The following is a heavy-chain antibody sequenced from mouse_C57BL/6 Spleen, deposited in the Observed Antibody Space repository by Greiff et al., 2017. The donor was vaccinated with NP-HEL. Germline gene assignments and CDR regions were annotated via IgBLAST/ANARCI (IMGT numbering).Heavy chain of an antibody. CDR2: IDPSDSYT. J-gene: IGHJ2*01. D-gene: IGHD4-1*01. CDR1: GYTFTSYW. V-gene: IGHV1-50*01. Sequence: QVQLQQPGAELVKPGASVKLSCKASGYTFTSYWMQWVKQRPGQGLEWIGEIDPSDSYTNYNQKFKGKATLTVDTSSSTAYMQLSSLTSEDSAVYYCARKELGLYYFDYWGQSTTLTVSS. CDR3: ARKELGLYYFDY.